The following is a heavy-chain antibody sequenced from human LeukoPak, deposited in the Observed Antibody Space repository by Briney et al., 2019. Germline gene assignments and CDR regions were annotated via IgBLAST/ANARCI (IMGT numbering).Heavy chain of an antibody. CDR3: STAVAGPYYFDS. D-gene: IGHD6-19*01. J-gene: IGHJ4*02. Sequence: KPGGSVSLLCAGCGLSFSIACMRGVRDAPGRGGEWGGRIRSKTDGGTTDYAAPVKGRFTISRDDSKNTLYLQMNSLKTEDTAVYYCSTAVAGPYYFDSWGQGTLVTVSS. CDR2: IRSKTDGGTT. V-gene: IGHV3-15*01. CDR1: GLSFSIAC.